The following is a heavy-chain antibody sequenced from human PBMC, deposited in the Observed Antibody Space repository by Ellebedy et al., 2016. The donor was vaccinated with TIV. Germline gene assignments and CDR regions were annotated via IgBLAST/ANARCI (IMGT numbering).Heavy chain of an antibody. CDR3: ARGGCDYDSWSGHQDKCYFDR. V-gene: IGHV4-39*07. CDR1: GGSINSRSFY. Sequence: SETLSLXXTVSGGSINSRSFYWGWIRQPPGKGLEWVGSIFYSGKSFSSPSLTSRVTMSIDTSRNQFSLRLNSVTAADTAVYFCARGGCDYDSWSGHQDKCYFDRWGQGTPVTVSS. J-gene: IGHJ4*02. D-gene: IGHD3-3*01. CDR2: IFYSGKS.